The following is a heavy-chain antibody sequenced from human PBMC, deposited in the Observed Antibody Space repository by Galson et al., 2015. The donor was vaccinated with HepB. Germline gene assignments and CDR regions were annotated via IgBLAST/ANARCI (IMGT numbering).Heavy chain of an antibody. CDR1: GGTFSSYA. D-gene: IGHD2-21*02. Sequence: SVKVSCKASGGTFSSYAISWVRQAPGQGLEWMGRIIPILGIANYAQKFQGRVTITADKSTSTAYMELSSLRSEDTAVYYCARDVLAYCGGDCYLPEYYFDYWGQGTLVTVSS. CDR3: ARDVLAYCGGDCYLPEYYFDY. CDR2: IIPILGIA. V-gene: IGHV1-69*04. J-gene: IGHJ4*02.